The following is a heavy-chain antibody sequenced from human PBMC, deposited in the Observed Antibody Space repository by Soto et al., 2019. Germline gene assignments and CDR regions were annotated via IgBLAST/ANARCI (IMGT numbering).Heavy chain of an antibody. D-gene: IGHD6-19*01. Sequence: ASVKVSCKASGYTFTSYGISWVRQAPGQGLEWMGWISAYNGNTNYAQKLQGRVTMTTDTSTSTAYMELRSLRSDDTAVYYCARLPVLGTSGYSSGWYGMDVWGQGTTVTVSS. J-gene: IGHJ6*02. CDR2: ISAYNGNT. V-gene: IGHV1-18*04. CDR1: GYTFTSYG. CDR3: ARLPVLGTSGYSSGWYGMDV.